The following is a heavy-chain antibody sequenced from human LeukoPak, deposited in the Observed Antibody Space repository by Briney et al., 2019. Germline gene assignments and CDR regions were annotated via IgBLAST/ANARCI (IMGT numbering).Heavy chain of an antibody. CDR3: ARGNIVVVPAAIIYHGMDV. D-gene: IGHD2-2*01. CDR2: IKQDGSEK. Sequence: PGGSLRLSCAASGFTFSSYWMSWVRQAPGKGLEWVANIKQDGSEKYYVDSVKGRFTISRDNAKNSLYLQMNSLRAEDTAVYYCARGNIVVVPAAIIYHGMDVWAKGPRSPSP. J-gene: IGHJ6*02. CDR1: GFTFSSYW. V-gene: IGHV3-7*01.